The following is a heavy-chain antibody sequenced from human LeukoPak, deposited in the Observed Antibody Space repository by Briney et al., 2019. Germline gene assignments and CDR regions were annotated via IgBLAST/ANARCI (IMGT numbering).Heavy chain of an antibody. CDR1: GGSISSCY. CDR3: ARRGDSSGEWWFDP. Sequence: SETLSLTCTVSGGSISSCYWSWIRQPPGKGLEWIGYIYYSGSTNYNPSLKSRVTISVDTSKNQFSLKLSSVTAADTAVYYCARRGDSSGEWWFDPWGQGTLVTVSS. D-gene: IGHD3-22*01. CDR2: IYYSGST. J-gene: IGHJ5*02. V-gene: IGHV4-59*08.